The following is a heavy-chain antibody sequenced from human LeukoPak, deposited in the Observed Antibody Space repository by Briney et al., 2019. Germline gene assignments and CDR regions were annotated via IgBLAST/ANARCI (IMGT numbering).Heavy chain of an antibody. V-gene: IGHV4-34*01. Sequence: SETLSLTCAVSGGSFSGYYWSWIRQPPGKGLEWIGEINHSGRTNYNPSLKSRVTISVDTSKNQFSLKLSSVTAADTAVYYCARLIYQSVGVTAPDFDYWGQGTLVTVSS. D-gene: IGHD2-21*02. J-gene: IGHJ4*02. CDR1: GGSFSGYY. CDR2: INHSGRT. CDR3: ARLIYQSVGVTAPDFDY.